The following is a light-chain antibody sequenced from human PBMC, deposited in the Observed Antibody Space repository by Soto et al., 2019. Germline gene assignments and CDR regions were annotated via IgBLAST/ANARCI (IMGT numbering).Light chain of an antibody. J-gene: IGLJ1*01. CDR2: SNN. CDR3: AAWDDGLNGFGV. Sequence: SVLAQPPSASGTAGQRVAIPCSGSSSNIGSNTVNWYQQLPGTAPKVLIYSNNQRPSGVPDRFSGSKSVTSASLGISGLQSEDEADYYCAAWDDGLNGFGVVGTGTKVTVL. CDR1: SSNIGSNT. V-gene: IGLV1-44*01.